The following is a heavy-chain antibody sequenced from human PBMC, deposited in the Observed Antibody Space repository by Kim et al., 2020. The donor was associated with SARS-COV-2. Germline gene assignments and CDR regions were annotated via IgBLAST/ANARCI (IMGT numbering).Heavy chain of an antibody. V-gene: IGHV4-39*01. CDR2: IYYSGST. CDR1: GGSISSSSYY. Sequence: SETLSLTCTVSGGSISSSSYYWGWIRQPPGKGLEWIGSIYYSGSTYYNPSLKSRVTISVDTSKNQFSLKLSSVTAAATAVYYCVSHHGITMIVVVIRGYFGLWARGARVPVSS. D-gene: IGHD3-22*01. CDR3: VSHHGITMIVVVIRGYFGL. J-gene: IGHJ2*01.